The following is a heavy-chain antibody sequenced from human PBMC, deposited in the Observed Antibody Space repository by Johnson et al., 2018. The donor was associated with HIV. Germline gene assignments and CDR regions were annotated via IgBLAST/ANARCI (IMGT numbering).Heavy chain of an antibody. V-gene: IGHV3-30*03. CDR2: ISYDGNNK. CDR1: GFTVSSNY. D-gene: IGHD6-19*01. CDR3: ARVGAGHISGPDMVFDI. Sequence: QVQLVESGVGLVQPGGSLRLSCAASGFTVSSNYMSWVRQAPGKGLEWVAVISYDGNNKYYADSVKGRFTISRDNSKNTLYLQMNSLRAEDTAVYYCARVGAGHISGPDMVFDIWGQGTMVTVSS. J-gene: IGHJ3*02.